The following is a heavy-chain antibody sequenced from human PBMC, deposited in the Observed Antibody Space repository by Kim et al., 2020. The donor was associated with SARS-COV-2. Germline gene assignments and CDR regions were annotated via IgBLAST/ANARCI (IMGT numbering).Heavy chain of an antibody. CDR3: ARDVYGSGSYFLYYYYYYGMDV. CDR1: GYTFTSYG. D-gene: IGHD3-10*01. CDR2: ISAYNGNT. Sequence: ASVKVSCKASGYTFTSYGISWVRQAPGQGLEWMGWISAYNGNTNYAQKLQGRVTMTTDTSTSTAYMELRSLRSDDTAVYYCARDVYGSGSYFLYYYYYYGMDVWGQGTTVTVSS. J-gene: IGHJ6*02. V-gene: IGHV1-18*01.